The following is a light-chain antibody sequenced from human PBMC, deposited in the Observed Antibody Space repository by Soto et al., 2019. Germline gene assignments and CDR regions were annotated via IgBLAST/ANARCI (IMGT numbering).Light chain of an antibody. Sequence: ILMTQTPLSLSIIPGQTASISCKSSQSLLHSDGKTYFYWYVQKAGQAPQPLIYEVSNRFSGVPERFCGSGSRTDFTLKISRVEADDVGIYYCMQAIDIPWTFXQGTKADIK. J-gene: IGKJ1*01. CDR2: EVS. CDR3: MQAIDIPWT. CDR1: QSLLHSDGKTY. V-gene: IGKV2-29*03.